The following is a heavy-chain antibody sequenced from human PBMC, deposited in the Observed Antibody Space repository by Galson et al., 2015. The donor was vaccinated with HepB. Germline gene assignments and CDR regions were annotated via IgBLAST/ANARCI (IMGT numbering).Heavy chain of an antibody. J-gene: IGHJ6*02. Sequence: SLRLSCAASGFTFSSYSMNWVRQAPGKGLEWVSSISSSSSYIYYADSVKGRFTISRDNAKNSLYLQMNSLSAEDTAVYYCARGRRGDFWSGHPRSYYYGMDVWGQGATVTVSS. V-gene: IGHV3-21*01. CDR2: ISSSSSYI. CDR3: ARGRRGDFWSGHPRSYYYGMDV. D-gene: IGHD3-3*01. CDR1: GFTFSSYS.